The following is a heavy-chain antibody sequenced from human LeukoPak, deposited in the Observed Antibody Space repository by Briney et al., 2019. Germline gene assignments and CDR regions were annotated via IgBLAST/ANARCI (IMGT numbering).Heavy chain of an antibody. D-gene: IGHD1-26*01. CDR2: IFPGGGEI. Sequence: GGSLRLSCAASGFTFSTFAMIWVRQPPGKGLEWGSSIFPGGGEIDYADSVRGRFTISRDNSTNTLYLQMNSLRAEDTAVYYCTKWSGSREALDYWGQGTLVTVSS. J-gene: IGHJ4*02. CDR1: GFTFSTFA. CDR3: TKWSGSREALDY. V-gene: IGHV3-23*01.